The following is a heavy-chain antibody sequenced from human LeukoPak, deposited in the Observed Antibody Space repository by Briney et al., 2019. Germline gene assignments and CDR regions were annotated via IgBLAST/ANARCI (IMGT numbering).Heavy chain of an antibody. V-gene: IGHV3-23*01. CDR2: VSGGGGST. J-gene: IGHJ4*02. Sequence: GGSLRLSCAASGFTFSTYAMTWVRQAPGKGLEWVSGVSGGGGSTYYADSVKGRFTISRDNSKNTLYLQMNSLRAEDTAVYYCAKRKDSGSYYFFDYWGQGTLVTVSS. D-gene: IGHD3-22*01. CDR3: AKRKDSGSYYFFDY. CDR1: GFTFSTYA.